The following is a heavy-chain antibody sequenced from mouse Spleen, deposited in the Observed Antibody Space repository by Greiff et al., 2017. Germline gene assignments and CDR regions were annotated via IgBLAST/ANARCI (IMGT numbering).Heavy chain of an antibody. CDR2: ISSGGGNT. J-gene: IGHJ4*01. V-gene: IGHV5-9*04. CDR3: ARRGYSNYLYAMDY. Sequence: EVQRVESGGGLVKPGGSLKLSCAASGFTFSSYTMSWVRQTPAKRLEWVATISSGGGNTYYPDSVKGRFTISRDNARNTLYLQMSSLRSEDTAMYYCARRGYSNYLYAMDYWGQGTSVTVSS. D-gene: IGHD2-5*01. CDR1: GFTFSSYT.